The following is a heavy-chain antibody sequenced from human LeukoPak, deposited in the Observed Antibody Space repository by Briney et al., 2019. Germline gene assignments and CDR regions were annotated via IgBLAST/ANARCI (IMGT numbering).Heavy chain of an antibody. D-gene: IGHD1-26*01. CDR1: GFTFSSYG. V-gene: IGHV3-30*02. J-gene: IGHJ4*02. CDR3: AKDRDSGSYWVDY. CDR2: IWYGGSNK. Sequence: GGSLRLSCAASGFTFSSYGMHWVRQAPGKGLEWVAVIWYGGSNKYYADSVKGRFTISRDNSKNTLYLQMNSLRAEDTAVYYCAKDRDSGSYWVDYWGQGTLVTVSS.